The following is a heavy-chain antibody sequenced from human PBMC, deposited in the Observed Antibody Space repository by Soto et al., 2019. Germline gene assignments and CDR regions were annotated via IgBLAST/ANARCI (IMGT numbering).Heavy chain of an antibody. J-gene: IGHJ6*03. V-gene: IGHV3-23*01. CDR2: ISGSGGST. CDR1: GFTFSSYA. Sequence: GGSLRLSCAASGFTFSSYAMSWVRQAPGKGLEWVSAISGSGGSTYYADSVKGRFTISRANSKNTLYLQMNSLRAEDTAVYYCAKFFDGLTANWGSGYYYYYMDVWGKGTTVTVSS. CDR3: AKFFDGLTANWGSGYYYYYMDV. D-gene: IGHD7-27*01.